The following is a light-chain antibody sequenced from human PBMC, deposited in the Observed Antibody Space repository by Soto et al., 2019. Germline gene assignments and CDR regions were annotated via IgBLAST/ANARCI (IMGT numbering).Light chain of an antibody. Sequence: DIQMTQSPSSLSASVGDRVTITCRASQSISNYLNWYQQKPGKAPKVLIYAASTLQSGVPSRFNGGGSGTDFTLTISSLQPEDSATYYCQQSYNSPPTFGQGTKVDIK. J-gene: IGKJ1*01. CDR3: QQSYNSPPT. CDR2: AAS. V-gene: IGKV1-39*01. CDR1: QSISNY.